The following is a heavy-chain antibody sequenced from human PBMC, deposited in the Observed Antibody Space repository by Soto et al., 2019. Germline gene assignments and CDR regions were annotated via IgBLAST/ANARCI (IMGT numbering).Heavy chain of an antibody. J-gene: IGHJ3*02. CDR2: IYTGGST. Sequence: GGSLRLSCAASGFTVSSNYMNWVRQASGKGLEWVSVIYTGGSTYYADSVKGRFTISRDNSKNTLYLQMNSLRAEDTAVYYCARRYSGYDWAFDIWGQGTMVTVSS. V-gene: IGHV3-66*01. D-gene: IGHD5-12*01. CDR1: GFTVSSNY. CDR3: ARRYSGYDWAFDI.